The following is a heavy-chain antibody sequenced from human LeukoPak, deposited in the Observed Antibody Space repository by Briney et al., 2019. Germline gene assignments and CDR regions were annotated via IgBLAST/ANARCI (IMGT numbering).Heavy chain of an antibody. CDR1: GYSFTNCW. CDR2: IYPGDSDT. D-gene: IGHD2-8*01. Sequence: GESLKISCKGSGYSFTNCWIGWVRQMPGKGLEWMGIIYPGDSDTRYSPSFQGQVAISADKSISTAYLQWSSLKASDTAMYYCAREAAVTNVAGRFDPWGQGTLVTVSS. J-gene: IGHJ5*02. V-gene: IGHV5-51*01. CDR3: AREAAVTNVAGRFDP.